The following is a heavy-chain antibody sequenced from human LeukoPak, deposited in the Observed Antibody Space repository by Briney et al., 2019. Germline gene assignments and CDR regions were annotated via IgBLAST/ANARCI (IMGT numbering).Heavy chain of an antibody. CDR2: ISAYNGNT. CDR3: ARSGSFRFGELDFDY. D-gene: IGHD3-10*01. J-gene: IGHJ4*02. V-gene: IGHV1-18*01. Sequence: ASVKVSCKASGYTFTSYGISWVRQAPGQGLEWMGWISAYNGNTNYAQKLQGRVTMTTDTSTSTAYMELRSLRSDDTAVYYCARSGSFRFGELDFDYWGQGTLVTVSS. CDR1: GYTFTSYG.